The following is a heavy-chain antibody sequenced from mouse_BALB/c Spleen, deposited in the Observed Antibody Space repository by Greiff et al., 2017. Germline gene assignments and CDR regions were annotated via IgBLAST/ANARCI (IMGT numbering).Heavy chain of an antibody. CDR3: ASPYGSSYDWFAY. CDR1: GFNIKDTY. J-gene: IGHJ3*01. D-gene: IGHD1-1*01. CDR2: IDPANGNT. V-gene: IGHV14-3*02. Sequence: EVKLVESGAELVKPGASVKLSCTASGFNIKDTYMHWVKQRPEQGLEWIGRIDPANGNTKYDPKFQGKATITADTSSNTAYLQLSSLTSEDTAVYYCASPYGSSYDWFAYWGQGTLVTVSA.